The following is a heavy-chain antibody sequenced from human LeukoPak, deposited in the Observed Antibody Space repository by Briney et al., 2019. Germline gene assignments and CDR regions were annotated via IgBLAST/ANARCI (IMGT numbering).Heavy chain of an antibody. D-gene: IGHD2-21*01. J-gene: IGHJ5*02. Sequence: PGGSLRLSCAASGFAFSSYSMNWVRQAPGKGLEWVSYISSSSSTIYYADSVKGLFTISRDNAKNSLYLQMNSLRAEDTAVYYCATTGLLGDIPWGQGTLVTVSS. CDR2: ISSSSSTI. CDR1: GFAFSSYS. V-gene: IGHV3-48*01. CDR3: ATTGLLGDIP.